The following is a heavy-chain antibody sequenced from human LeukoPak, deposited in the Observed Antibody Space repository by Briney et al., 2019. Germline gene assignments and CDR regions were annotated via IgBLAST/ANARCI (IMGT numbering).Heavy chain of an antibody. D-gene: IGHD6-13*01. CDR2: INTSSGGT. CDR3: ARSYSSSSDWFDP. Sequence: ASVKVSCKASGSTFTGYYMHWVRQSPGHGLEWLGWINTSSGGTEYAQNLQGSVTMTRDTSISTVYMELSSLGSDDSGVYYCARSYSSSSDWFDPWGQGTLVTVSS. CDR1: GSTFTGYY. V-gene: IGHV1-2*02. J-gene: IGHJ5*02.